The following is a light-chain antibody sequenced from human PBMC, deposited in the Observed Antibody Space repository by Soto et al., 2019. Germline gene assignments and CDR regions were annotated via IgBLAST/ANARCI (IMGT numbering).Light chain of an antibody. CDR2: DAS. Sequence: EIMLTQSPATLSLSPGERSTLSCRASQSVSSYLAWYQQKPGQAPRLLIYDASNRATGIPARFSGSGSGTEFTLTISSLQSEDFVVYFCQQYNNWPPTWTFGQGTKVDIK. V-gene: IGKV3-15*01. J-gene: IGKJ1*01. CDR1: QSVSSY. CDR3: QQYNNWPPTWT.